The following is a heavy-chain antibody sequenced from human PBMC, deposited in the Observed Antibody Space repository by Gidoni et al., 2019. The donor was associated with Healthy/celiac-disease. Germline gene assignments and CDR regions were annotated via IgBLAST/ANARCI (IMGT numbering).Heavy chain of an antibody. D-gene: IGHD6-13*01. CDR1: GFTFSSSG. J-gene: IGHJ4*02. V-gene: IGHV3-30*18. CDR2: ISYDGSNK. CDR3: AKEWPLPADAVDSSSWYPGGFDY. Sequence: QVQLVESGGGVVQPGRSLRPSCAASGFTFSSSGMHWFRPAPGKGLEWVAVISYDGSNKYYADSVKGRFTISRDNSKNTLYLQMNSLRAEDTAVYYCAKEWPLPADAVDSSSWYPGGFDYWGQGTLVTVSS.